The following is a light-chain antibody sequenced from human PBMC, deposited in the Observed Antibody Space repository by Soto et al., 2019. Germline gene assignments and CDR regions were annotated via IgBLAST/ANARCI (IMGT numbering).Light chain of an antibody. CDR1: QSLVYSDGNTY. Sequence: DVVMTQSPLSLPVTLGQPASISCRSSQSLVYSDGNTYLNWFQQRPGQSPRRLIYKVSNRASGVPDRCSGSGSGTAFTQKSSRVEAEDVGVYYCKQGTHWPPEETVGQGTKVEIK. CDR3: KQGTHWPPEET. J-gene: IGKJ1*01. V-gene: IGKV2-30*01. CDR2: KVS.